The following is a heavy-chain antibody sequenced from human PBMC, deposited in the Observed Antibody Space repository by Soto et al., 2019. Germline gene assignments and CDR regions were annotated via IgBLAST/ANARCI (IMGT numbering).Heavy chain of an antibody. J-gene: IGHJ3*02. CDR1: GGSISSYY. D-gene: IGHD2-15*01. CDR3: ARRLWGGMGAFDI. V-gene: IGHV4-59*01. Sequence: SETLSLTCTVSGGSISSYYWSWIRQPPGKGLEWIGYIYYSGSTNYNPSLKSRVTISVDTSKNQFSLKLSSVTAADTAVYYCARRLWGGMGAFDIWGQGTMVTVSS. CDR2: IYYSGST.